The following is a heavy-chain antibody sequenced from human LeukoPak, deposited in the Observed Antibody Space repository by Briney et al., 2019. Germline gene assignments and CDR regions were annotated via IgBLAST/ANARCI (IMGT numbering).Heavy chain of an antibody. D-gene: IGHD3-10*01. CDR3: ARGRASYDY. CDR1: GGSISNYF. CDR2: IYNSGTT. Sequence: SETLSLTCTVSGGSISNYFWTWIRQPAGKGLEWIGRIYNSGTTNYNPSLKSRVTMSVNTSKNQFSLKLSSVTAADTGVYYCARGRASYDYWGQGTLVTVSS. V-gene: IGHV4-4*07. J-gene: IGHJ4*02.